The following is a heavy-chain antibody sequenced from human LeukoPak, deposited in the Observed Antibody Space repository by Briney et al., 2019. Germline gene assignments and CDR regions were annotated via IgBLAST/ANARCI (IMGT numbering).Heavy chain of an antibody. CDR1: GGSISSYY. J-gene: IGHJ5*02. CDR3: ARGPPGCSSTSCPGWFDP. Sequence: SETLSLTCTVSGGSISSYYWSWIRQPPGKGLEWIGYIYYSGSTNYNPSLKSRVTISVDTSKNQFSLKLSSVTAADTAVYYCARGPPGCSSTSCPGWFDPWGQGTLVTVSS. D-gene: IGHD2-2*01. V-gene: IGHV4-59*12. CDR2: IYYSGST.